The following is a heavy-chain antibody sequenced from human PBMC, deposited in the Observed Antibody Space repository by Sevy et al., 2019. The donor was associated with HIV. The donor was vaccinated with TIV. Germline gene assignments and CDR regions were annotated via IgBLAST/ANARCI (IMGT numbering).Heavy chain of an antibody. CDR3: ARVVKHFSAVTTPHYCYGMDV. CDR2: IIPIFGTA. Sequence: ASVKVSCKASGGTFSSYAISWVRQAPGQGLEWMGGIIPIFGTANYAQKFQGRVTITADESTSTAYMELSSLRSEDTAVYYCARVVKHFSAVTTPHYCYGMDVWGQGTTVTVSS. D-gene: IGHD4-4*01. V-gene: IGHV1-69*13. CDR1: GGTFSSYA. J-gene: IGHJ6*02.